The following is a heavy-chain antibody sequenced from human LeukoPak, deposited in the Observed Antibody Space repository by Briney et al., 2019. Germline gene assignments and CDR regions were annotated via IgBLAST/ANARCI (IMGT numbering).Heavy chain of an antibody. D-gene: IGHD4-17*01. CDR1: GGSISSGGYY. CDR2: IYYSGST. CDR3: ARNYGDYFDY. J-gene: IGHJ4*02. Sequence: SETLSLTCTVSGGSISSGGYYWSWIRQHPGKGLEWIGYIYYSGSTYYNPSLKSRVTISVDTSKNQFSLKLSSVTAADTAVYYCARNYGDYFDYWGQGTLVTVSS. V-gene: IGHV4-30-4*08.